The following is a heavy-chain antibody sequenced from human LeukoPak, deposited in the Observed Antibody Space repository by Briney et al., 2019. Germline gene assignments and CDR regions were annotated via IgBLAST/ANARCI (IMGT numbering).Heavy chain of an antibody. V-gene: IGHV4-59*01. CDR1: GGSISSYY. J-gene: IGHJ6*03. CDR2: IYYSGGT. D-gene: IGHD2-15*01. Sequence: PSETLSLTCTVSGGSISSYYWSWIRQPPGKGLEWIGYIYYSGGTNYNPSLKSRVTISVDTSKNQFSLKLSSVTAADTAVYYCARTGWFHDMDVWGKGTTVTVSS. CDR3: ARTGWFHDMDV.